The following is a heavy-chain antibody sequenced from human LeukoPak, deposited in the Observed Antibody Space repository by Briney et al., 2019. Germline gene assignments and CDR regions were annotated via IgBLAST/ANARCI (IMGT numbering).Heavy chain of an antibody. Sequence: SETLSLTCTVSGGSISSSSYSWGWIRQPPGKGLEWIGSIYYSGSTYYNPSLKSRVTISVDTSKNQFSLKLSSVTAADTAVYYCARQGIVVVVAAPKGVWFDPWGQGTLVTVSS. V-gene: IGHV4-39*01. CDR2: IYYSGST. CDR1: GGSISSSSYS. CDR3: ARQGIVVVVAAPKGVWFDP. J-gene: IGHJ5*02. D-gene: IGHD2-15*01.